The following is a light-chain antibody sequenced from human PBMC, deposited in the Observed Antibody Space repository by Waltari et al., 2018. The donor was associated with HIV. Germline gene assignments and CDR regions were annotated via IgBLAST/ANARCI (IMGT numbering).Light chain of an antibody. J-gene: IGLJ2*01. CDR3: TSYVDNYHVF. CDR2: EVT. V-gene: IGLV2-8*01. Sequence: QSALTQPPSASGSPGQSVTISCTGTSNDVGAYDYVSWYQQHPGRAPKLLIYEVTKRPSGVPVRFSGSKSGNTASLTVSGLQAEDDGHYYCTSYVDNYHVFFGGGTKLTVL. CDR1: SNDVGAYDY.